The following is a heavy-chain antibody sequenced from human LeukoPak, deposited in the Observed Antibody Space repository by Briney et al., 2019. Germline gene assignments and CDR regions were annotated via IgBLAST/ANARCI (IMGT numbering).Heavy chain of an antibody. J-gene: IGHJ4*02. CDR2: IWYDGGIT. D-gene: IGHD6-13*01. Sequence: PGRSLRLSCAASGFTFSSYGMHWARQAPGKGLEWVAVIWYDGGITYYADSVKGRFTISRDNSKNTLSLQINSLRAEDTAVYYCARAYGKQQLVGDYWGQGTLVSVSS. CDR3: ARAYGKQQLVGDY. CDR1: GFTFSSYG. V-gene: IGHV3-33*01.